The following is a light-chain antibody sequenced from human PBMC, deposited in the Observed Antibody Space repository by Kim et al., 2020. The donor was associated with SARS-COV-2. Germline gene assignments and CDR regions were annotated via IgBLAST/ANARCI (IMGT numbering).Light chain of an antibody. Sequence: GQPITISCTGTSSDVGANDYVSWFQQHPGRAPKVVIFDVTERPSGVSSRFSCSKSGNTASLTISGLQAEDEADYYCVSFTTIDTWVFGGGTKLTVL. J-gene: IGLJ3*02. V-gene: IGLV2-14*03. CDR1: SSDVGANDY. CDR2: DVT. CDR3: VSFTTIDTWV.